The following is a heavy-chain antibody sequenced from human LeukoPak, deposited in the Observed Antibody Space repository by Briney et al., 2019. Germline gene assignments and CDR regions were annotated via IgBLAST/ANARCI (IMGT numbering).Heavy chain of an antibody. V-gene: IGHV4-59*01. Sequence: SETLSLTCTVSGGSISSYHWNWIRQPPGKGLEWIGYIYYSGSTNYNPSLKSRVTISVDTSKNQFSLKLNSVTAADTAVYFCARGSGYPSYFGLWGRGTLVTVSS. CDR1: GGSISSYH. D-gene: IGHD3-22*01. CDR2: IYYSGST. J-gene: IGHJ2*01. CDR3: ARGSGYPSYFGL.